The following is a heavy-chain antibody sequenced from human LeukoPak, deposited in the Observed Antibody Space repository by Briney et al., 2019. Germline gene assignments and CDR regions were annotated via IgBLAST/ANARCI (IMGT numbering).Heavy chain of an antibody. J-gene: IGHJ4*02. D-gene: IGHD3-16*02. CDR3: ATDLYYDYVWGSYRQNDY. CDR2: FDPEDGET. Sequence: GASVKVSCKVSGYTLTELSMHWVRQAPGEGLEWMGGFDPEDGETIYAQKFQGRVTMTEDTSTDTADMELSSLRSEDTAVYYCATDLYYDYVWGSYRQNDYWGQGTLVTVSS. V-gene: IGHV1-24*01. CDR1: GYTLTELS.